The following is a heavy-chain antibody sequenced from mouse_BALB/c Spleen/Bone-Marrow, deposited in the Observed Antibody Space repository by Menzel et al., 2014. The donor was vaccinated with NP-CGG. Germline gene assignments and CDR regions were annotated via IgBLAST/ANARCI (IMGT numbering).Heavy chain of an antibody. V-gene: IGHV1S56*01. Sequence: VQLQQSGPELVKPGASVRISCKASNHTFTTYYIYWVKQRPGQGLEWIGWIYPGNVNTKYNEKFKAKATLTADKSSSTAYRQLSSLASEDSAVYFCARSRYGSYYGYWGQGTPLTVSS. CDR3: ARSRYGSYYGY. D-gene: IGHD1-1*01. CDR2: IYPGNVNT. J-gene: IGHJ2*01. CDR1: NHTFTTYY.